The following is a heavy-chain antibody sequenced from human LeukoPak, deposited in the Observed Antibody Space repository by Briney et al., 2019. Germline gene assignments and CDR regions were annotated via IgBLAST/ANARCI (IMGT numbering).Heavy chain of an antibody. CDR3: ARGPGIAVAGNPGYYFDY. D-gene: IGHD6-19*01. CDR2: ISGSGGST. CDR1: GFTFSSYA. J-gene: IGHJ4*02. Sequence: GGSLRLSCAASGFTFSSYAMSWVRQAPGKGLEWVSAISGSGGSTYYADSVKGRFTISRDNAKNSLYLQMNSLRAEDTAVYYCARGPGIAVAGNPGYYFDYWGQGTLVTVSS. V-gene: IGHV3-23*01.